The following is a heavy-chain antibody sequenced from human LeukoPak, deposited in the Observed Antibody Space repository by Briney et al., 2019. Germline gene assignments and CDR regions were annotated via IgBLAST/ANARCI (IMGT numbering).Heavy chain of an antibody. D-gene: IGHD5-18*01. J-gene: IGHJ4*02. Sequence: GESLKISCKGSGYSFTTNWIGRVRQIPGKGLEWMGIIYPGDSETRFSPSFQGQVTISADKSISTAYLQWSSLEASDTAMYYCVRSRGYSYGYSYYFDYWGQGTLVTVSS. CDR2: IYPGDSET. CDR1: GYSFTTNW. V-gene: IGHV5-51*01. CDR3: VRSRGYSYGYSYYFDY.